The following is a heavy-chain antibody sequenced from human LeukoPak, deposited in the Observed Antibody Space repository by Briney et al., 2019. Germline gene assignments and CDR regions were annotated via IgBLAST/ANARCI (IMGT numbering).Heavy chain of an antibody. CDR3: ARGASDYGGNSGGFDY. V-gene: IGHV1-46*01. CDR2: XXXSGGST. J-gene: IGHJ4*02. Sequence: FTSYYMXXVRQAPGXXXEXXXXXXXSGGSTNYAQKFQGRVTMTRDTSTSTVYMELSSLRSEDTAVYYCARGASDYGGNSGGFDYWGQGTLVTVSS. CDR1: FTSYY. D-gene: IGHD4-23*01.